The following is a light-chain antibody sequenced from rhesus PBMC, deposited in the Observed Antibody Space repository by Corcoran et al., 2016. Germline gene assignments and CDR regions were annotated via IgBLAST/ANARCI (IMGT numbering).Light chain of an antibody. CDR3: QETSNLLT. Sequence: EIVMTQSPATLSLSPGERATLSCRASQSVSSYLAWYQQKPGPAPRLHIYGASSKATGIPDRFSGSGSGTDFTLTISSLEPEDCAVYYCQETSNLLTFGGGTKVELK. CDR2: GAS. V-gene: IGKV3-31*02. CDR1: QSVSSY. J-gene: IGKJ4*01.